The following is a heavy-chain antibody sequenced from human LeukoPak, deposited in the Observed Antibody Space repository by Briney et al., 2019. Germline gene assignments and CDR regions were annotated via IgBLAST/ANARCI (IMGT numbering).Heavy chain of an antibody. CDR3: ARQFISSWNYFDY. CDR2: TYPGDSDT. V-gene: IGHV5-51*01. CDR1: GYSFTSYW. Sequence: GESLKISCKGSGYSFTSYWIGWVRQMPGKGLEWMGITYPGDSDTRYSPSFQGQVTISADKSNSTAYLQWSSLKASDTAMYYCARQFISSWNYFDYWGQGTLVTVSS. D-gene: IGHD6-13*01. J-gene: IGHJ4*02.